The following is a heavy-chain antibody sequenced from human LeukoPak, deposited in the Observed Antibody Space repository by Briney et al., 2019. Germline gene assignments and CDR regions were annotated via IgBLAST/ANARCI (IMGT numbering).Heavy chain of an antibody. V-gene: IGHV1-18*01. CDR1: GYTFTSYG. D-gene: IGHD3-3*01. CDR2: ISAYNGNT. Sequence: ASVKVSCKASGYTFTSYGISWVRQAPGQGLEWMGWISAYNGNTNYAQKLQGRVTMTTDTSTSTAYMELRSLRSDDTAVYYCARDVLRFLEWLEGAFDIWGQGTMVTVSS. J-gene: IGHJ3*02. CDR3: ARDVLRFLEWLEGAFDI.